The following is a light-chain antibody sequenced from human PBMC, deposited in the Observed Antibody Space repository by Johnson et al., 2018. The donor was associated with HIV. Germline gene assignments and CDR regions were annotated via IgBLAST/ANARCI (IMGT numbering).Light chain of an antibody. CDR1: SSDMGNYA. J-gene: IGLJ1*01. CDR2: ENN. CDR3: GTWDSSLSSYV. Sequence: QSVLTQPPSVSAAPGQKVTISCSGRSSDMGNYAISWYQELPGTVPKLLMYENNKRPSGISDRFSGSKSGASATLGITGLQTGDEADYYCGTWDSSLSSYVFGTGTKVTVL. V-gene: IGLV1-51*02.